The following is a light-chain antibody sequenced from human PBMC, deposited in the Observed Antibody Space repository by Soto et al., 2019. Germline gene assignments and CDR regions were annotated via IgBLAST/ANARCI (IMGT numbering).Light chain of an antibody. CDR1: QGISSW. CDR2: AAS. Sequence: DIKMTQYQSSVSASLGDRVTILCRASQGISSWLAWYQQTPGKAPKLLIYAASSLQSGVPSRFSGSGAWTDVTRTISSLQPEECATYDGQQANSFPITCGQGTRVEIK. CDR3: QQANSFPIT. J-gene: IGKJ5*01. V-gene: IGKV1-12*01.